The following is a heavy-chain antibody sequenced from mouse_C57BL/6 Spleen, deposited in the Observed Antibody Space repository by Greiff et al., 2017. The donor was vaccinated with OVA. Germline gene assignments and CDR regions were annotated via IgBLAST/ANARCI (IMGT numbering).Heavy chain of an antibody. V-gene: IGHV5-4*01. D-gene: IGHD2-5*01. Sequence: EVQLVESGGGLVKPGGSLKLSCAASGFTFSSYAMSWVRQTPEKRLEWVATISDGGSYTYYPDNVKGRFTISRDNAKNNLYLQMSHLKSEDTAMYYCAREGIVTFDYWGQGTTLTAS. CDR3: AREGIVTFDY. J-gene: IGHJ2*01. CDR2: ISDGGSYT. CDR1: GFTFSSYA.